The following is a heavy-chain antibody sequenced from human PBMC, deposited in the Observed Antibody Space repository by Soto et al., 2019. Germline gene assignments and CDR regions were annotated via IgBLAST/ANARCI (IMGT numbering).Heavy chain of an antibody. CDR1: GFTFSSYG. CDR2: IWYDGSNK. Sequence: QVQLVESGGGVVQPGRSLRLSCAASGFTFSSYGMHWVRQAPGKGLEWVAVIWYDGSNKYYADSVKGRFTISRDNSKNTLYLQMNSLRAEDTAVYYCARGATVPKTPHFDYWGQGTLVTVSS. J-gene: IGHJ4*02. CDR3: ARGATVPKTPHFDY. V-gene: IGHV3-33*01. D-gene: IGHD4-17*01.